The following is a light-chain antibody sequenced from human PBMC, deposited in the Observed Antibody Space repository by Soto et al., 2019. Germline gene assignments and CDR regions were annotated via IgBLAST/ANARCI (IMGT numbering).Light chain of an antibody. CDR2: YDS. CDR3: QVWDSSSDHRV. J-gene: IGLJ2*01. Sequence: SYELTQPPSVSVAPGKTARITCGGNNLGSKSVHWHQQKPGQAPVLVIYYDSDRPSGIPERFSGSNSGNTATLTISKVEAGDAADYYCQVWDSSSDHRVFGGGTKLTVL. V-gene: IGLV3-21*04. CDR1: NLGSKS.